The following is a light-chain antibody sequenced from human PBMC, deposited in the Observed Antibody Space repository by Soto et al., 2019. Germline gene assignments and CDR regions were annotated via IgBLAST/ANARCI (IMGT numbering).Light chain of an antibody. J-gene: IGLJ1*01. Sequence: QSVLTQPPSVSGSPGQSVTISCTATTTDIDNYDSVSWYQQAPGTAPKLIIYDVNNRPSGAPDRFSGSTSGNTASLTISGLQAENETYYFCSLYSSNGSLLFGPGTKFTVL. CDR2: DVN. V-gene: IGLV2-18*01. CDR3: SLYSSNGSLL. CDR1: TTDIDNYDS.